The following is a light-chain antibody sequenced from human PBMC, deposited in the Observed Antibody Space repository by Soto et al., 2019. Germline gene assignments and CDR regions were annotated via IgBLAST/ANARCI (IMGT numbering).Light chain of an antibody. V-gene: IGKV1-39*01. J-gene: IGKJ3*01. CDR1: QSIRCY. CDR3: QQSYTAPRT. CDR2: AAS. Sequence: DIQMTQSPSSLSASVGDRVTIACRASQSIRCYLNWYQQKPGKAPKLLIYAASSLQSGVPSRFSGSGSGTDFTLSISSLQPEDFATYYCQQSYTAPRTFGPGTKVDVK.